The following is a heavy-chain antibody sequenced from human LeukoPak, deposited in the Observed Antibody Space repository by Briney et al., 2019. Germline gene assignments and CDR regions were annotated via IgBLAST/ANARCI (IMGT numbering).Heavy chain of an antibody. V-gene: IGHV4-34*01. CDR2: INHSGST. Sequence: SETLSLTCAVYGGSFSGYYWSWIRQPSGKGLEWIGEINHSGSTNYNPSLKSRVTISVDTSKNQFPLKLSPVTAADPAAYYCASGFRYTNYAKALGYWGHGPLATASS. CDR3: ASGFRYTNYAKALGY. J-gene: IGHJ4*01. CDR1: GGSFSGYY. D-gene: IGHD4-11*01.